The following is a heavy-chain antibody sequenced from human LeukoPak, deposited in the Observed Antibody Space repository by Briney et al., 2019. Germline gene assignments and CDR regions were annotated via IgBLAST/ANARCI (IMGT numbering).Heavy chain of an antibody. Sequence: GGSLRLSCAASGFSFSDYWMSWVRQAPGKGLEWVANIKKDGSEKHYVDSVKGRFTISRDNAKNSVYLQMSSLRAEDTAVYHCAKYAHGSGTSFDPWGQGTLVTVSS. CDR1: GFSFSDYW. J-gene: IGHJ5*02. V-gene: IGHV3-7*01. D-gene: IGHD3-10*01. CDR3: AKYAHGSGTSFDP. CDR2: IKKDGSEK.